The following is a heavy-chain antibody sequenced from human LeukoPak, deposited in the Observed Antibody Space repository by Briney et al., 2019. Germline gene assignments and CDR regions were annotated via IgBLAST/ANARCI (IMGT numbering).Heavy chain of an antibody. J-gene: IGHJ4*02. V-gene: IGHV4-59*01. CDR1: GGSISSYY. D-gene: IGHD2-2*01. CDR2: IYYSGST. CDR3: ARVGCSSTSCPFDY. Sequence: SETLSLTCTVSGGSISSYYWSWIRQPPGKGLEWIGYIYYSGSTNYNPSLRSRVTISVDTSKNQFSLKLSSVTAADTAVYYCARVGCSSTSCPFDYWGQGTLVTVSS.